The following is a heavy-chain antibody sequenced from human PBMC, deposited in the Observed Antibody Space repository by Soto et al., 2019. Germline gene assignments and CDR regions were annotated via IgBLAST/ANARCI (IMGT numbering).Heavy chain of an antibody. CDR2: IRAYNGNT. CDR1: GYTFTNFG. Sequence: QVQLVQSGAEVKKPGASVKVSCKASGYTFTNFGISWVRQAPGQGLEWMGWIRAYNGNTNYAQNFQGRVTMTTATATSTAYMALTRLRSDDTAVYCCARGVTPIDSGGQGTLVTVSS. CDR3: ARGVTPIDS. V-gene: IGHV1-18*01. J-gene: IGHJ4*02. D-gene: IGHD2-21*02.